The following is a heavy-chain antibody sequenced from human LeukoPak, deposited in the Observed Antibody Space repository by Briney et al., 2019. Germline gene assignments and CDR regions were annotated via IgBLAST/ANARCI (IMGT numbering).Heavy chain of an antibody. CDR1: GFTFSTYG. Sequence: PGGSLRLSCAASGFTFSTYGMHWVRQAPGKGLEWVAVVSYDGTNKFYADSVKGRFTTSRDFSKNTLYLQMNSLRAEDTAVYYCAKRAWEQWLGEYFQHWGQGTLVTVSS. J-gene: IGHJ1*01. V-gene: IGHV3-30*18. CDR2: VSYDGTNK. CDR3: AKRAWEQWLGEYFQH. D-gene: IGHD6-19*01.